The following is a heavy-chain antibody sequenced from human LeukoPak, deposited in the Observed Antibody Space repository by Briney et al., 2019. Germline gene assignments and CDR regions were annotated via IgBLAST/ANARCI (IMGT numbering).Heavy chain of an antibody. CDR2: IYYSGST. J-gene: IGHJ4*02. Sequence: PSETLSLTCTVSGGSISSNSYYWGWIRQPPGKGLKWIGSIYYSGSTYYNPSLKSRVTISVDTSKNQFSLKLSSVTAADTAVYYCARDRGTWNDDGFDYWGQGTLVTVSS. CDR3: ARDRGTWNDDGFDY. V-gene: IGHV4-39*07. CDR1: GGSISSNSYY. D-gene: IGHD1-1*01.